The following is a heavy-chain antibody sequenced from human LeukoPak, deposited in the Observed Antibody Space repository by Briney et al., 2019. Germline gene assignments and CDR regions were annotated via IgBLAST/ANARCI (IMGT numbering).Heavy chain of an antibody. D-gene: IGHD3-10*02. V-gene: IGHV3-23*01. Sequence: PGGSLRLSCAASGFPFSIFAVAWVRQAPGRGLEWVAAINDNGDTAHYADSVRGRFTISRDNSKNTADMHMRSLRVEDTALYHCTINVRGGAGGASGDCWGQGTLVTVSS. CDR2: INDNGDTA. CDR3: TINVRGGAGGASGDC. CDR1: GFPFSIFA. J-gene: IGHJ4*02.